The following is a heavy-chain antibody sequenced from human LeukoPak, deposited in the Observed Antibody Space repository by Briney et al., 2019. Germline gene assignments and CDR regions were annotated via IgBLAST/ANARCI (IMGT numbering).Heavy chain of an antibody. CDR1: GFTFDDYA. Sequence: GGSLRLSCAASGFTFDDYAMHWVRQAPGKGLEWVSGISWNSGSIGYADSVKGRFTISRDNAKNSLYLQMNSLRAGDTALYYCAKDRKSMAWGYFDLWGRGTLVTVSS. CDR3: AKDRKSMAWGYFDL. V-gene: IGHV3-9*01. J-gene: IGHJ2*01. CDR2: ISWNSGSI. D-gene: IGHD1-26*01.